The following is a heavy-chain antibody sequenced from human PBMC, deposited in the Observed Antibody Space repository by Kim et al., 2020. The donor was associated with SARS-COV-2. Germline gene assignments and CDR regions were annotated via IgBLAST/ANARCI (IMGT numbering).Heavy chain of an antibody. CDR3: ARDESSSTSCYQPFFCYY. Sequence: GESLRLSCAASGFTFSSYAMHWVRQAPGKGLEWVAVISYDGSNKYYADSVKGRFTISRDNSKNTLYLQMNSLRAEDTAVYYCARDESSSTSCYQPFFCYY. CDR2: ISYDGSNK. D-gene: IGHD2-2*01. J-gene: IGHJ6*01. V-gene: IGHV3-30*04. CDR1: GFTFSSYA.